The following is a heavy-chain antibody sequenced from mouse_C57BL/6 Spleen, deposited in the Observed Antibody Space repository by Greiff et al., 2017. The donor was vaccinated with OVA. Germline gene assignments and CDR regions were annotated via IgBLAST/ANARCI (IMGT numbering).Heavy chain of an antibody. CDR2: IDPNSGGT. J-gene: IGHJ3*01. CDR3: ARRYYDYSWFAY. V-gene: IGHV1-72*01. CDR1: GYTFTSYW. D-gene: IGHD2-4*01. Sequence: VQLQQPGAELVKPGASVKLSCKASGYTFTSYWMHWVKQRPGRGLEWIGRIDPNSGGTKYNEKFKSKATLTVDKHSSTAYMQLSSLTAEDSAVYYCARRYYDYSWFAYWGQGTLVTVSA.